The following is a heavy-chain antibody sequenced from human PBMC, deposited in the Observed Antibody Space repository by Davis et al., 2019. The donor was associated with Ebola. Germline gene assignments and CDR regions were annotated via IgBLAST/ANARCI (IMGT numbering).Heavy chain of an antibody. Sequence: PGGSLRLSCAASGFTFDDYAMHWVRQAPGKGLEWVSGISWNSGSIGYADSVKGRFTISRDNAKNSLYLQMNSLRAEDTALYYCAKGTVRLGELSPEVDYWGQGTLVTVSS. CDR1: GFTFDDYA. CDR3: AKGTVRLGELSPEVDY. J-gene: IGHJ4*02. V-gene: IGHV3-9*01. CDR2: ISWNSGSI. D-gene: IGHD3-16*02.